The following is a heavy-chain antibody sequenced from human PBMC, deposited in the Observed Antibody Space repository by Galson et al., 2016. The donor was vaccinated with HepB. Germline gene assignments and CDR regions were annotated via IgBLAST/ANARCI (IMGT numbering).Heavy chain of an antibody. D-gene: IGHD3-16*01. V-gene: IGHV3-21*01. Sequence: SLRLSCAASGFTFNSYNMNWVRQAPGKGLEWVSSITSSSNYIYYADSVRGRFTISRDNAKNSLHLQMNSLRAEDTAVYYCTRACVGKARRGTYWYFDLWGRGTLVTVSS. J-gene: IGHJ2*01. CDR3: TRACVGKARRGTYWYFDL. CDR2: ITSSSNYI. CDR1: GFTFNSYN.